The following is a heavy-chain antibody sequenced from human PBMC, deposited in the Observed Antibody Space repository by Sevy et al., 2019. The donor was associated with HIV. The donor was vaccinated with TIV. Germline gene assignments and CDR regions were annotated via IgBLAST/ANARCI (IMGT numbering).Heavy chain of an antibody. CDR2: IYYSGST. Sequence: SETLSLTCTVSGGSISSYYWSWIRQPPGKGLEWIGYIYYSGSTNYNPSLKSRVTISVDTSKNQFSLKLSSVTAADTAVYCCARPRGSDNAFDIWGQGTMVTVSS. J-gene: IGHJ3*02. CDR3: ARPRGSDNAFDI. CDR1: GGSISSYY. D-gene: IGHD3-16*01. V-gene: IGHV4-59*01.